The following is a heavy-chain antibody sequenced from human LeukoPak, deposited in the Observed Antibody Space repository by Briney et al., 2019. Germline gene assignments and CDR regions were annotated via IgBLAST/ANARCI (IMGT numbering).Heavy chain of an antibody. Sequence: ASVKVSCKASGYTFTGYYMHWVRQAPGQGLEWMGWINPNSGGTNYAQKFQGRVTMTRDTSISTACMELSRLGSNDTAVYYCAREYSGSYSLDYWGQGTLVTVSS. CDR3: AREYSGSYSLDY. D-gene: IGHD1-26*01. CDR1: GYTFTGYY. V-gene: IGHV1-2*02. CDR2: INPNSGGT. J-gene: IGHJ4*02.